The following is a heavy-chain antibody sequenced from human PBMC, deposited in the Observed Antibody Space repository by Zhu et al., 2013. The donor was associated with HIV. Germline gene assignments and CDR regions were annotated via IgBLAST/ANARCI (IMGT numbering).Heavy chain of an antibody. V-gene: IGHV1-69*01. CDR3: ARDEGLKGYYYGMDV. Sequence: QVQLVQSGAEVKKPGASVKVSCKASGYTFTAYYMHWVRQAPGQGLEWMGGIIPLSASSNYAQNFQGRLMITADESTTTVYMELSSLRSEDTAVYYCARDEGLKGYYYGMDVWGQGTTVTVS. J-gene: IGHJ6*02. CDR2: IIPLSASS. CDR1: GYTFTAYY.